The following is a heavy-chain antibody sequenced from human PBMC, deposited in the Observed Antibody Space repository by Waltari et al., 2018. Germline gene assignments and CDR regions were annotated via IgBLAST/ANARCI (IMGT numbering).Heavy chain of an antibody. V-gene: IGHV3-7*01. D-gene: IGHD7-27*01. CDR3: ARGNWAPFDY. J-gene: IGHJ4*02. CDR2: IKQDGSEK. Sequence: EAQLVESGGGLVQPGGSLRLSCAASGLTFSSYWMTWVRQAPGKGLEWVAIIKQDGSEKHYVDSVKGRFTISRDNAKNSLYLQMNSLRVEDTAIYYCARGNWAPFDYWGQGTLVTVSS. CDR1: GLTFSSYW.